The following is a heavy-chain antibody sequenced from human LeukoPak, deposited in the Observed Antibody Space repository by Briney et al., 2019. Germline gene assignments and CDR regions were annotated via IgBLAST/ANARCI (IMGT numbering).Heavy chain of an antibody. V-gene: IGHV6-1*01. D-gene: IGHD2-2*01. CDR1: GDSVSSNSS. CDR3: ARRLTQYDCFDP. J-gene: IGHJ5*02. CDR2: TYYRSTWYN. Sequence: TSQTLSLTCAISGDSVSSNSSWNWIRQSPSRGLEWLGRTYYRSTWYNDYAVSVRGRITVNPDTSKNQFSLHLNSVTPEDTAVYYCARRLTQYDCFDPWGQGILVTVSS.